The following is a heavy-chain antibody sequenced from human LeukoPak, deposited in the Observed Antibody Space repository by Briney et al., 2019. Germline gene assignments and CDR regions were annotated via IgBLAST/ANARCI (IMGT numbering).Heavy chain of an antibody. CDR1: GYSFTSYW. J-gene: IGHJ2*01. V-gene: IGHV5-51*01. Sequence: GESLKISCKGSGYSFTSYWIGWVRQMPGKGLEWMGIIYPGDSDTTYSPSSQGQVSISVDKSISTAYLQWRGLKASDTAMYYCARRPTLRGGDGWYFDLWGRGTLVTVSS. CDR3: ARRPTLRGGDGWYFDL. CDR2: IYPGDSDT. D-gene: IGHD3-16*01.